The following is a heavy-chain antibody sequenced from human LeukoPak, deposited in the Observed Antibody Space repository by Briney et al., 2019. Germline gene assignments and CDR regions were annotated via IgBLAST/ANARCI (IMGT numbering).Heavy chain of an antibody. CDR3: ARGRRRDDSDGYCHFDN. D-gene: IGHD2-21*01. Sequence: ASVKVSCKASGYTFTDYYIHWVRQAPGQRLEWMGWLKPNSGDTKSAQKFQGRVTMTRDTSINTVYIDLAGLTTEDTAVYYCARGRRRDDSDGYCHFDNWAQGTQVNVSS. CDR1: GYTFTDYY. V-gene: IGHV1-2*02. J-gene: IGHJ4*02. CDR2: LKPNSGDT.